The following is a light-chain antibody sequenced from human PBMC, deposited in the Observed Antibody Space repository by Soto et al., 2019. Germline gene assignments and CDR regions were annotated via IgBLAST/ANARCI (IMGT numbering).Light chain of an antibody. CDR1: SSDVGGYNL. Sequence: QSVLTQPAAVSGSPGQSITISCTGTSSDVGGYNLVSWYQQHPGKAPKLMIYEASKRPSGVSNRFSGPKSGNTASLTISGLQAEDEADYYCCSYADSRTYVFGTGTKVTVL. V-gene: IGLV2-23*01. CDR3: CSYADSRTYV. CDR2: EAS. J-gene: IGLJ1*01.